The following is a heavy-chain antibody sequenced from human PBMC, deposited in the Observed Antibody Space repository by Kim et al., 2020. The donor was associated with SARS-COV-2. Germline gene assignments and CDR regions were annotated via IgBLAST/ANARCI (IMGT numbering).Heavy chain of an antibody. CDR2: IWYDGSNK. Sequence: GGSLRLSCAASGFTFSSYGMHWVRQAPGKGLEWVAVIWYDGSNKYYADSVKGRFTISRDNSKNTLYLQMNSLRAEDTAVYYCARDPESITIFGVVIAVGMDVWGQGTTVTVSS. CDR1: GFTFSSYG. CDR3: ARDPESITIFGVVIAVGMDV. D-gene: IGHD3-3*01. J-gene: IGHJ6*02. V-gene: IGHV3-33*01.